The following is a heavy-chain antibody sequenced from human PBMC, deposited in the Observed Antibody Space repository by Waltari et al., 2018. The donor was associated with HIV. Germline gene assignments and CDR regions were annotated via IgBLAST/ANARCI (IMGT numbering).Heavy chain of an antibody. CDR2: IYPGDSDT. D-gene: IGHD2-15*01. CDR3: ARHGVVDGNDSYGMDV. J-gene: IGHJ6*02. CDR1: GYNFDKYW. V-gene: IGHV5-51*01. Sequence: EVQLVQSGAEVKKPGESLKISCKGSGYNFDKYWIGRVRQMPEKGLEWMGIIYPGDSDTRYSPSFQGQVTFSADKSITTAYLQWSNLKASDTAMYYCARHGVVDGNDSYGMDVWGQGTTVTVSS.